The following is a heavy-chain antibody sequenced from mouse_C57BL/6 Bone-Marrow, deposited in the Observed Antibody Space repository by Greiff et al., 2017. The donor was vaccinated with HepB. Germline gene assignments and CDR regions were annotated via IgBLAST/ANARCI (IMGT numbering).Heavy chain of an antibody. V-gene: IGHV1-53*01. D-gene: IGHD2-3*01. Sequence: QVQLQQPGTELVKPGASVKLSCKASGYTFTSYWMHWVKQRPGQGLEWIGNINPSTGGTNYNEKFKSKATLTVDKSSSTAYMLLSSLTSEDSEVYYCARSALLLRGAMDYWGQGTSVTVSS. CDR1: GYTFTSYW. CDR2: INPSTGGT. J-gene: IGHJ4*01. CDR3: ARSALLLRGAMDY.